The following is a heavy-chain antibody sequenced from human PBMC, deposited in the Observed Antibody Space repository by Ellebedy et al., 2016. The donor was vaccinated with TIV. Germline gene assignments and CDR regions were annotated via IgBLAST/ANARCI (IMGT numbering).Heavy chain of an antibody. J-gene: IGHJ4*02. Sequence: GESLKISCAASGFSFSNHGMHWVRQAPGKGLEWVSMISYDESHEYYGDSVKGRFTISRDNSKNTLYLQMNGLRTEDTAVYYCAKDVTAGATGFDHWGQGTLVTVSS. V-gene: IGHV3-30*18. D-gene: IGHD6-13*01. CDR1: GFSFSNHG. CDR2: ISYDESHE. CDR3: AKDVTAGATGFDH.